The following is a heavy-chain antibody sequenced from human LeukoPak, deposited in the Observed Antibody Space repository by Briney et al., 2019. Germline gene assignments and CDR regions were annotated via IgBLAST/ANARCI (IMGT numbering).Heavy chain of an antibody. J-gene: IGHJ3*02. V-gene: IGHV4-4*07. CDR3: ARLPYSSGYFDAFDI. CDR1: GGSISTYY. CDR2: IYTSGST. Sequence: SETLSLXCTVSGGSISTYYWSWIRQPAGKGLEWIGRIYTSGSTNYNPSLKSRVTMSLDTSKNHMSLNLSSVTAADTAVYYCARLPYSSGYFDAFDIWGQGTMVSVSS. D-gene: IGHD3-22*01.